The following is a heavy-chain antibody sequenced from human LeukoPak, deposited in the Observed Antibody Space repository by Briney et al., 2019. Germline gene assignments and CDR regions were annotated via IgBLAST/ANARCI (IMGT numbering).Heavy chain of an antibody. Sequence: SETLSLTCTVSGGSISSGDSHWSWIRQPPGKGLEWIGYIFYSGNIYYNPSLKSRLTISLDMSKNQFSLKLSSVTAADTAVCYCARAPGVAEVGRLDLWGRGTLVTVSS. D-gene: IGHD7-27*01. CDR1: GGSISSGDSH. V-gene: IGHV4-30-4*01. J-gene: IGHJ2*01. CDR3: ARAPGVAEVGRLDL. CDR2: IFYSGNI.